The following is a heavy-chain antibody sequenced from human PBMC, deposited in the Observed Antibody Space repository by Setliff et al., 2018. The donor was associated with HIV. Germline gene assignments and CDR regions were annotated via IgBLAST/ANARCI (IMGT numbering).Heavy chain of an antibody. CDR1: GYSISSGYY. CDR2: IFHSGSS. CDR3: ARCSVGWSREENPRPDGAFHT. J-gene: IGHJ3*02. V-gene: IGHV4-38-2*02. D-gene: IGHD3-3*01. Sequence: SETLSLTCTVSGYSISSGYYWGWIRQPPGKGLEWIGSIFHSGSSYYNPSLKSRVTISVDTSKNHFSLKLRSVTAADTAVYYCARCSVGWSREENPRPDGAFHTWGQGTMVTVSS.